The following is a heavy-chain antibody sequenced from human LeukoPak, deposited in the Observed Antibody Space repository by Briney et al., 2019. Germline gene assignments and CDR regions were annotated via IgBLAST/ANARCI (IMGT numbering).Heavy chain of an antibody. CDR1: GGSISSYY. CDR2: IYYSGST. V-gene: IGHV4-59*01. J-gene: IGHJ4*02. Sequence: SETLSLTCTVSGGSISSYYWSWIRQPPGKGLEWIGYIYYSGSTNYNPSLKSRVTISVDTSKNQFSLKLSSVTAADTAVYYCARGRRGMVRGALDYWGQGTLVTVSS. D-gene: IGHD3-10*01. CDR3: ARGRRGMVRGALDY.